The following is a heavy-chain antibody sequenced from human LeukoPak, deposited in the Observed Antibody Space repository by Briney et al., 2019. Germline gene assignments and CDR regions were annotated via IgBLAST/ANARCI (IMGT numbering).Heavy chain of an antibody. Sequence: SETLSLTCSVSGDSISSSSSYWGWIRQPPGKGLEWIGSIYYSGSTYYNPSLKSRVTISVDTSKNQFSLKLSSVTAADTAVYYCARESIGYYYYMDVWGKGTTVTVSS. J-gene: IGHJ6*03. CDR1: GDSISSSSSY. D-gene: IGHD3-16*02. CDR2: IYYSGST. CDR3: ARESIGYYYYMDV. V-gene: IGHV4-39*07.